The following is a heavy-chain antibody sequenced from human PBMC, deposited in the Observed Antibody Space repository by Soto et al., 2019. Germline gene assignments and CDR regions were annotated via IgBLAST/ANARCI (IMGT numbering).Heavy chain of an antibody. CDR2: ISSSSSTI. J-gene: IGHJ6*02. CDR1: GFTFSSYS. CDR3: ARDLYWGDYYYGMDV. D-gene: IGHD7-27*01. V-gene: IGHV3-48*02. Sequence: GGSLRLSCAASGFTFSSYSMNWVRQAPGKGLEWVSYISSSSSTIYYADSVKGRFTISRDNAKNSLYLQMNSLRDEDTAVYYCARDLYWGDYYYGMDVWGQGTTVTVSS.